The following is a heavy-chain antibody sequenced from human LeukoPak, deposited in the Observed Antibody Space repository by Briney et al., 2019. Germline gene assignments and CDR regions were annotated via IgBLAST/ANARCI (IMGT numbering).Heavy chain of an antibody. CDR1: GYTFTSYG. CDR3: ARGLAARLFRTAHNDY. CDR2: ISAYSTYNGNT. D-gene: IGHD6-6*01. J-gene: IGHJ4*02. Sequence: GASVKVSCKASGYTFTSYGISWVRQAPGQGPEWMGWISAYSTYNGNTNYAQKFQGRVTMTRDTSISTAYMELSRLRSDDTAVYYCARGLAARLFRTAHNDYWGQGTLVTVSS. V-gene: IGHV1-18*01.